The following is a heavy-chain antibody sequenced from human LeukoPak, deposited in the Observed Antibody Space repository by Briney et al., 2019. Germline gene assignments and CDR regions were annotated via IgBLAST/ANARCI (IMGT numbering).Heavy chain of an antibody. CDR1: GGSISSGDYY. CDR2: IYYSGST. V-gene: IGHV4-30-4*08. J-gene: IGHJ4*02. CDR3: ARDTTMIVVVPKGNFDY. D-gene: IGHD3-22*01. Sequence: PSQTLSLTCTVSGGSISSGDYYWSWIRQPPGKGLEWIGYIYYSGSTYYNPSLKSRVTISVDTSKNQFSLKLSSVTAADTAVYYCARDTTMIVVVPKGNFDYWGQGTLVTVSS.